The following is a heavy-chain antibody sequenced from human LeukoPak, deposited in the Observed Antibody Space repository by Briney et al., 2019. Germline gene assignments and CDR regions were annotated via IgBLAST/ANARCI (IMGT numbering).Heavy chain of an antibody. V-gene: IGHV4-61*02. CDR3: AREEWTSVAY. J-gene: IGHJ4*02. CDR1: GGSISSGSYY. Sequence: SETLSLTCTVSGGSISSGSYYWSWIRQPAGKGLEWIGRIYTGGSTNYNPSLKSRVTISVDTSKNQFSLKLTSVTAADTAVYYCAREEWTSVAYWGQGTLVTVSS. CDR2: IYTGGST. D-gene: IGHD4-23*01.